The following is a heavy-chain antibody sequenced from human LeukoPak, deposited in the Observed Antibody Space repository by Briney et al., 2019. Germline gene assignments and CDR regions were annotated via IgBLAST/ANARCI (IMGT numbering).Heavy chain of an antibody. Sequence: PGGSLRLSCAASGFNIRGYARYWVRQAPGKGLEWLAFIYYSAKVIYYADSVKGRFSISRDDAKKSLYLQMNSLRAEDTAVYYCGRDLPTGYAIDSWGQGALVTVSS. J-gene: IGHJ4*02. D-gene: IGHD3-9*01. CDR2: IYYSAKVI. V-gene: IGHV3-48*01. CDR3: GRDLPTGYAIDS. CDR1: GFNIRGYA.